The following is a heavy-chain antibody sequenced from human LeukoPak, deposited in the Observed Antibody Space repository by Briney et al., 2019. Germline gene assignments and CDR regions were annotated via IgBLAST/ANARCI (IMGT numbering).Heavy chain of an antibody. J-gene: IGHJ4*02. CDR1: GFTFSSRW. CDR2: VKNDGNT. V-gene: IGHV3-74*01. Sequence: GGSLRPSCAVSGFTSGFTFSSRWMHWVRQAPGKGLVWVSLVKNDGNTNYADSVKGRFTVSRDNAKNTLYLQMNNLRVEDTALYFCHPLGYTSNWGQGTLVTVSS. CDR3: HPLGYTSN. D-gene: IGHD6-19*01.